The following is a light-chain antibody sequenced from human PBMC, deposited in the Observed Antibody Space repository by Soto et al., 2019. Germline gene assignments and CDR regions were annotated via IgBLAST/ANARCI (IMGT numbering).Light chain of an antibody. CDR3: QHSDSTPRT. V-gene: IGKV1-39*01. CDR1: QNINSY. Sequence: DIQMTQSPSSLSASVGDRVTITCRASQNINSYLNWYPQKPGKAPQVLIYAASSLQSGVPSRFTGSGSGTDFTLSIRTLQSEDFRTYYCQHSDSTPRTFGHWKKLEIK. CDR2: AAS. J-gene: IGKJ2*01.